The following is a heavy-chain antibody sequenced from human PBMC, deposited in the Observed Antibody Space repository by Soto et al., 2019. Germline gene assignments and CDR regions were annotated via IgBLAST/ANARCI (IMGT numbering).Heavy chain of an antibody. V-gene: IGHV5-51*01. CDR1: GYSFTSYW. Sequence: EVQLVPSGAEVKKPGESLKISCKGSGYSFTSYWIGWVRQMPGKGLEWMGIIYPGDSDTRYSPSFQGQVTNAADKSIITGDLSWSSLNASNTAMYYGARADGYRTHKYGMDVWGQGTTVTVSS. J-gene: IGHJ6*02. D-gene: IGHD5-18*01. CDR2: IYPGDSDT. CDR3: ARADGYRTHKYGMDV.